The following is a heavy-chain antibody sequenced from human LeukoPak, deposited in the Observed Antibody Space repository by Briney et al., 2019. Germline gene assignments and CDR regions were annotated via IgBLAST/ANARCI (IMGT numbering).Heavy chain of an antibody. V-gene: IGHV1-18*03. J-gene: IGHJ3*02. D-gene: IGHD1-26*01. CDR3: ARDPLAGATGVGAFDI. CDR2: ISTYNGNT. CDR1: GYTFTSYG. Sequence: ASVKVSCKASGYTFTSYGISWVRQAPGQGLEWMGWISTYNGNTNYAQKLQGRVTIARDTSASTAYMELSSLRSEDMAVYYCARDPLAGATGVGAFDIWGQGTMVTVSS.